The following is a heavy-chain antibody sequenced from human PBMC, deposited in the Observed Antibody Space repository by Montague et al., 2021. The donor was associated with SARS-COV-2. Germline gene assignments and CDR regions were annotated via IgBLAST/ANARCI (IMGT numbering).Heavy chain of an antibody. D-gene: IGHD6-13*01. CDR2: N. V-gene: IGHV6-1*01. Sequence: NNYAVAVKSRITINPDTSKNQFSLQLNSVTPEVTAVYYCAGRGQQLYFDYWGQGTLVTVSS. CDR3: AGRGQQLYFDY. J-gene: IGHJ4*02.